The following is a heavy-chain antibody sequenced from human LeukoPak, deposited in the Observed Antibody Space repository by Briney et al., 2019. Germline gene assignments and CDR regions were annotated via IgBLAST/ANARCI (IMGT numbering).Heavy chain of an antibody. V-gene: IGHV1-46*01. CDR1: GYSLTTYY. CDR2: ISPSGGGT. J-gene: IGHJ6*02. Sequence: ASVKVSCKASGYSLTTYYMHWVRQAPGQGLEWMAIISPSGGGTKYAQKFQGRVTMTRDTPTNTVYMELSSLRTEDTAVYYCASVYLYGMDVWGQGTTVTVSS. D-gene: IGHD2-8*01. CDR3: ASVYLYGMDV.